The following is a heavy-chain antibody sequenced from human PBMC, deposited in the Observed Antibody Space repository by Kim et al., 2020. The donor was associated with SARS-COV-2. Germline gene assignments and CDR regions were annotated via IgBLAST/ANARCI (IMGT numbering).Heavy chain of an antibody. J-gene: IGHJ4*02. D-gene: IGHD3-10*01. V-gene: IGHV1-3*01. Sequence: SQKFQGRVTITRDTSASTAYMELSSLRSEDTAVYYCARDSITMVRGVIGYWGQGTLVTVSS. CDR3: ARDSITMVRGVIGY.